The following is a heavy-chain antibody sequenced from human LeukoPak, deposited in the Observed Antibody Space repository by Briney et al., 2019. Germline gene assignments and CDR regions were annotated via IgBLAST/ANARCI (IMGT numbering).Heavy chain of an antibody. J-gene: IGHJ3*02. CDR2: IGTAGDT. CDR1: GFTFSSYD. Sequence: GGSLRLSCAASGFTFSSYDMHWVRQATGKGLEWVSAIGTAGDTYYPGSVKGRFTISRENAKNSLYLQMNSLRAGDTAVYYCARVLGDTYAFDIWGQGTMVTVSS. V-gene: IGHV3-13*01. D-gene: IGHD2-21*01. CDR3: ARVLGDTYAFDI.